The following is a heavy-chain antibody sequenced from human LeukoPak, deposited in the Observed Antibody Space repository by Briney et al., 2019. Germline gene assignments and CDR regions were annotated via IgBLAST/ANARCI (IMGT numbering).Heavy chain of an antibody. V-gene: IGHV3-21*01. Sequence: GGSLRLSCAASGFTFNTFNMNWVRQAPGKGLEWVSSITSGGDYIYYADSVKGRFATSRDNAKNSLSLQLNSLRVEDTAVYYCARGHYDVLAASYKWTPDYWGQGTLHRLL. CDR3: ARGHYDVLAASYKWTPDY. CDR1: GFTFNTFN. CDR2: ITSGGDYI. D-gene: IGHD3-9*01. J-gene: IGHJ4*02.